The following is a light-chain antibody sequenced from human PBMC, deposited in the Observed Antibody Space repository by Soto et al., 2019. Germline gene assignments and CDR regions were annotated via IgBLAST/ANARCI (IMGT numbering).Light chain of an antibody. CDR1: QSVSSSY. V-gene: IGKV3-20*01. J-gene: IGKJ4*01. CDR3: QHYGSSPLT. CDR2: GAS. Sequence: EIVLTQSPGTLSLSPGERATLSCRASQSVSSSYLVWNQQKPGQAPRLLIYGASSRATGIPDRFSGSGSGTDFTLTISRLEPEDFAVYYCQHYGSSPLTFGGGTKVEIK.